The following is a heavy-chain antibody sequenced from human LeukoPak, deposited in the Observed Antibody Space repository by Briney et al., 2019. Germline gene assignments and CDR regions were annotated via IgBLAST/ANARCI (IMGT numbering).Heavy chain of an antibody. V-gene: IGHV3-23*01. CDR2: ISGSGGST. CDR1: GFTFSSYA. Sequence: PGGSLRLSCAASGFTFSSYAMSWVRQAPGEGLEWVSRISGSGGSTYYADSVKGRFTITRDNSKNTLYLQMNSLRAEDTAVYYCAKGQEKVYSSSDYFDYWGQGTLVTVSS. CDR3: AKGQEKVYSSSDYFDY. D-gene: IGHD6-6*01. J-gene: IGHJ4*02.